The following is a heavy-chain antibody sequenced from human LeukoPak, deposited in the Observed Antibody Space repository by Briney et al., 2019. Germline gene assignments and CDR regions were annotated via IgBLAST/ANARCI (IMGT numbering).Heavy chain of an antibody. Sequence: KSSETLSLTCTVSGGSVRNYYWSWIRQPPRKGLEWIGRIYYSGSTYNNPSLKRRVTISVDSSENQFSLKLSSVTAADTAVYFCARHWGQWELPRYYFDSWGQGTLVTVSS. D-gene: IGHD1-26*01. J-gene: IGHJ4*02. V-gene: IGHV4-59*05. CDR2: IYYSGST. CDR1: GGSVRNYY. CDR3: ARHWGQWELPRYYFDS.